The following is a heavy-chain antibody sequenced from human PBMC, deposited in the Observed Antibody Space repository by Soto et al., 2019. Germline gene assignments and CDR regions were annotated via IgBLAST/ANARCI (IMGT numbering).Heavy chain of an antibody. D-gene: IGHD3-3*01. CDR1: GFSFSSYW. CDR3: ARGRSTTVFGVVSY. J-gene: IGHJ4*02. Sequence: PGGSLRLSCAASGFSFSSYWMHWVRQAPGKGLVWVSRINTDGSSTTYADSVKGRFTISRDNAKNTLYLQMNSLRAEDTAVYFCARGRSTTVFGVVSYWGQGTQVTAPQ. CDR2: INTDGSST. V-gene: IGHV3-74*01.